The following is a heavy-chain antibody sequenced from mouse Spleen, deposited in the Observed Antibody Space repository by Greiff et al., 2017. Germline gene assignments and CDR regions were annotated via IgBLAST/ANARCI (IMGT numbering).Heavy chain of an antibody. J-gene: IGHJ3*01. Sequence: VQLQQPGAELVMPGASVKLSCKASGYTFTSYWMHWVKQRPGQGLEWIGEIDPSDSYTNYNQKFKGKATLTVDKSSSTAYMQLSSLTSEDSAVYYCAIYYGNYGRFAYWGQGTLVTVSA. CDR2: IDPSDSYT. CDR3: AIYYGNYGRFAY. V-gene: IGHV1-69*01. D-gene: IGHD2-1*01. CDR1: GYTFTSYW.